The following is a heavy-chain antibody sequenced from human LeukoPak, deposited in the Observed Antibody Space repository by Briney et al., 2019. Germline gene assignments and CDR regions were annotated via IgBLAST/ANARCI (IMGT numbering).Heavy chain of an antibody. CDR2: ISAYNGNT. CDR1: GYTFTSYG. D-gene: IGHD3-3*01. Sequence: GASVKVSCKASGYTFTSYGISWVRQAPGQGLEWMGWISAYNGNTNYAQKLQGRVTMTTDTSTSTAYMELRSLRSDNTAVYYCARNGWDDFWSGTNWFDPWGQETLVTVSS. CDR3: ARNGWDDFWSGTNWFDP. J-gene: IGHJ5*02. V-gene: IGHV1-18*01.